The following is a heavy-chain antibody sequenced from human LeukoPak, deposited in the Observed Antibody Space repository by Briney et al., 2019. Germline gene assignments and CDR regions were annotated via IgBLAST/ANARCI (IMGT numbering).Heavy chain of an antibody. D-gene: IGHD5-24*01. CDR1: GFTFSDYP. CDR2: ITNRGDST. CDR3: AKVLQLYFYGMDV. V-gene: IGHV3-23*01. Sequence: GGSLRLSCAASGFTFSDYPMSWVRQAPGKGLEWVSSITNRGDSTSYADSVKGRFTISRDNSKNTLYMQMNSLRAEDTAVYHCAKVLQLYFYGMDVWGQGTTVTVSS. J-gene: IGHJ6*02.